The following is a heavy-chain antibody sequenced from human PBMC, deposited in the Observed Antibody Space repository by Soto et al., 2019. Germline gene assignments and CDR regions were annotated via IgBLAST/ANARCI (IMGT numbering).Heavy chain of an antibody. D-gene: IGHD2-15*01. J-gene: IGHJ4*02. CDR2: ISYSGETK. Sequence: SCVTSGFTFTKYSMNWVRQAPGKGLEWVSYISYSGETKYYADSLKGRYAISRDDAKNSVYLQMNSLRDEDTAFYYCVRGVVVVVGSTAENFDHWGQGTLVTVSS. CDR1: GFTFTKYS. V-gene: IGHV3-48*02. CDR3: VRGVVVVVGSTAENFDH.